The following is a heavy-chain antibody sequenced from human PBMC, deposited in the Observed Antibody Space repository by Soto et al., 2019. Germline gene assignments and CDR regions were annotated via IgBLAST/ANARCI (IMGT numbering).Heavy chain of an antibody. J-gene: IGHJ6*03. V-gene: IGHV3-23*01. D-gene: IGHD4-4*01. CDR3: AKEVRRTVTTPYYYMDV. CDR2: ISGSGGST. CDR1: GFTFSSYA. Sequence: GGSLRLSCAASGFTFSSYAMSWVRQAPGKGLEWVSAISGSGGSTYYADSVKGRFTISRDNSKNTLYLQMNSLRAEDTAVYYCAKEVRRTVTTPYYYMDVWGKGTTVTVSS.